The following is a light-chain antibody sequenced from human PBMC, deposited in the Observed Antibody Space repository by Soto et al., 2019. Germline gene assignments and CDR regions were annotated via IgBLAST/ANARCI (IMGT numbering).Light chain of an antibody. CDR3: QQYGSSPPTYT. CDR1: QSVSSSY. J-gene: IGKJ2*01. CDR2: GAS. Sequence: EIVLTQSPGTLSLSPGERATLSCRASQSVSSSYLAWYQQKPGQAPRLLIYGASSRATGIPDRFSGSGSGTDFTLTISRLEPEDFAVYYXQQYGSSPPTYTFGQGTKLEIK. V-gene: IGKV3-20*01.